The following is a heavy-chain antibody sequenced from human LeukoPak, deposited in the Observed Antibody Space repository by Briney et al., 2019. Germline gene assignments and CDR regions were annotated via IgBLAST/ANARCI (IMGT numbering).Heavy chain of an antibody. CDR1: GFTYNIHA. CDR2: ISANGANT. J-gene: IGHJ4*02. D-gene: IGHD5-18*01. CDR3: AKDQGSSYYYLDY. Sequence: GGSLRLSCGASGFTYNIHAMSWVRQAPGKGLEWVSGISANGANTYYTDSVRGRFTISRDNSKNTVYLQMSSLSAEDTAIYYCAKDQGSSYYYLDYWGQGILVTVSS. V-gene: IGHV3-23*01.